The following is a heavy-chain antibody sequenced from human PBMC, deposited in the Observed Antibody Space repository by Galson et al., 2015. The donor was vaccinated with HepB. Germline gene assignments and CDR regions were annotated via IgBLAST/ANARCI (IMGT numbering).Heavy chain of an antibody. J-gene: IGHJ5*02. Sequence: SVKVSCKASGYTFTSYGISWVRQAPGQGLEWMGWISAYNGNTNYAQKLQGRVTMTTDTSTSTAYMELRSLRSDDTAVYYCARVYSSGWSRQGWFDPWGQGTLVTVSS. V-gene: IGHV1-18*04. CDR3: ARVYSSGWSRQGWFDP. D-gene: IGHD6-19*01. CDR2: ISAYNGNT. CDR1: GYTFTSYG.